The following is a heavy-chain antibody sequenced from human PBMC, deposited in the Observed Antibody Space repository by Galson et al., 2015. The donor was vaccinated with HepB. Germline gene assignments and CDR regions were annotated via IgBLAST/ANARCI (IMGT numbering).Heavy chain of an antibody. CDR2: INHSGST. D-gene: IGHD3-16*02. Sequence: ETLSLTCAVYGGSFSDYYWSWIRQPPGKGLEWIGEINHSGSTNDNPSLKGRITISVDTSKNQFSLKLTSVTAADAAVYYCARGPASVVYDYVWGSSRQPLYYLDSWGQGTLLTVSS. J-gene: IGHJ4*02. V-gene: IGHV4-34*01. CDR1: GGSFSDYY. CDR3: ARGPASVVYDYVWGSSRQPLYYLDS.